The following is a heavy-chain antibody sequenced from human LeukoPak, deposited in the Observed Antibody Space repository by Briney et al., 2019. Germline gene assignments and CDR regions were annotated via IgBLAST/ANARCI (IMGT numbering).Heavy chain of an antibody. CDR3: ARVTSRLGWFDP. CDR1: GGSISTSYW. V-gene: IGHV4-4*02. CDR2: IYHSGST. Sequence: SETLSLTCGVSGGSISTSYWWSWVRQPPGKGLEWIGEIYHSGSTNYNPSLKSRVTISMDKSKNQFSLNMSSVTAADTAVYYCARVTSRLGWFDPWGQGTLVTVSS. D-gene: IGHD1-14*01. J-gene: IGHJ5*02.